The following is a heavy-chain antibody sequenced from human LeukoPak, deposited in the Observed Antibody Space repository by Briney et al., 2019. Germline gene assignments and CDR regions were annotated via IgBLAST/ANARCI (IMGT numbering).Heavy chain of an antibody. V-gene: IGHV4-34*01. D-gene: IGHD5-18*01. Sequence: PSETLSLTCAVYGGSFSGYYWSWIRQPPGKGLEWIGEINHSGSTNHNPSLKSRVTISVDTSKNQFSLKLSSVTAADTAVYYCARGRIQLWSRRPVLDYWGQGTLVTVSS. J-gene: IGHJ4*02. CDR1: GGSFSGYY. CDR3: ARGRIQLWSRRPVLDY. CDR2: INHSGST.